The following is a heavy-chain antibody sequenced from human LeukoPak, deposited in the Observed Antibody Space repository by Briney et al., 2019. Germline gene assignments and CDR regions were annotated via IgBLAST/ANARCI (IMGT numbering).Heavy chain of an antibody. V-gene: IGHV3-64*05. CDR1: GFTFSSYV. J-gene: IGHJ4*02. Sequence: GRTLRLSCSASGFTFSSYVMHWVRHAPGKGLEYVSGISGDGASTYYADSVKGRFTIYRDNSKNTLYVQMTSLRAEDTAVYYCVYQVQGVVKWGQGTLVTVSS. CDR3: VYQVQGVVK. CDR2: ISGDGAST. D-gene: IGHD3-3*01.